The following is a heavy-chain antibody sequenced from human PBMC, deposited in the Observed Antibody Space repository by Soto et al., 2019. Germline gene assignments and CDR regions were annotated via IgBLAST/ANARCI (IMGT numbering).Heavy chain of an antibody. CDR1: GYTFFTYD. V-gene: IGHV1-18*01. Sequence: GASVKVSCKASGYTFFTYDISWVRQAPGQGLEWMGWISTYSGDTKYAQKFQGRVTISADKSISTAYLQWSSLKASDTAMYYCARGSPHLDYYGMDVWGQGTTVTVSS. CDR2: ISTYSGDT. J-gene: IGHJ6*02. CDR3: ARGSPHLDYYGMDV.